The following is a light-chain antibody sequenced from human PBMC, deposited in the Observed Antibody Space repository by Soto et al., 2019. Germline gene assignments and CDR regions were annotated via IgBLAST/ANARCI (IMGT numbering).Light chain of an antibody. CDR1: QSISSW. Sequence: DIQMTQSPSTLSASVGDRVTITCRASQSISSWLAWYQQKPGKVPKFLIYKASNLESGVPSRFSGSGSGTEFTLTISSLQHDDFSTYYCQQYNSYPLTFGGGTKVEIK. J-gene: IGKJ4*01. CDR3: QQYNSYPLT. V-gene: IGKV1-5*03. CDR2: KAS.